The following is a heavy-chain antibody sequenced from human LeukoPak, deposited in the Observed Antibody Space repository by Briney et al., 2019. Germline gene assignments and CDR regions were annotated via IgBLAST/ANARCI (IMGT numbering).Heavy chain of an antibody. CDR2: IKTDGSEK. V-gene: IGHV3-7*03. Sequence: GGSLRLSCAASGFTFSSSAMSWVRQAPGKGLEWVANIKTDGSEKYYVDSVKGRFTISRDNAKNSLYLQMNSLRAEDTAVYYCARDYTGYFPWGQGTLVIVSS. CDR1: GFTFSSSA. D-gene: IGHD3-9*01. CDR3: ARDYTGYFP. J-gene: IGHJ5*02.